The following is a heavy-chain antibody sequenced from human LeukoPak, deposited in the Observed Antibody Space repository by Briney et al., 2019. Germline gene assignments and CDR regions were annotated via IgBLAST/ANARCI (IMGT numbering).Heavy chain of an antibody. Sequence: GASVKVSCRASGYTFTGYYIHWVRQAPGQGLEWMGWISAYNGNTNYAQKLQGRVTMTTDTSTSTAYMELRSLRSDDTAVYYCARDMTTVTAYYFDYWGQGTLVTVSS. J-gene: IGHJ4*02. D-gene: IGHD4-17*01. CDR2: ISAYNGNT. CDR3: ARDMTTVTAYYFDY. CDR1: GYTFTGYY. V-gene: IGHV1-18*04.